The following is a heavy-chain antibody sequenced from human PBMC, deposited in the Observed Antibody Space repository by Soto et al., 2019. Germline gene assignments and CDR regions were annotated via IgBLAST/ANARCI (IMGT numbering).Heavy chain of an antibody. V-gene: IGHV4-4*02. CDR2: VYHSGST. J-gene: IGHJ4*02. CDR1: GGSLSTSNW. CDR3: ARTSTRGTRFDY. Sequence: QVQLQESGPGLVKPSGTLSLTCAVSGGSLSTSNWWSWVRQPPGKGLEWIGEVYHSGSTNYNPSFKSRVAMSVDKSKNQFSLKLNSVTAADTALYYCARTSTRGTRFDYWGQGSLVTVSS. D-gene: IGHD1-1*01.